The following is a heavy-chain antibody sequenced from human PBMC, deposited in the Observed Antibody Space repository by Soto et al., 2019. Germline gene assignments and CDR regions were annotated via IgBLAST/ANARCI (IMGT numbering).Heavy chain of an antibody. V-gene: IGHV4-59*01. D-gene: IGHD5-12*01. CDR1: GGSFSGYY. Sequence: SETLSLTCAVYGGSFSGYYWSWIRQPPGKGLKWIGYIYYSGSTNYNPSLKSRVTISVDTSKNQFSLKLSSVTAADTAVYYCARAVVEMATISLDYWGQGTLVTVSS. CDR3: ARAVVEMATISLDY. J-gene: IGHJ4*02. CDR2: IYYSGST.